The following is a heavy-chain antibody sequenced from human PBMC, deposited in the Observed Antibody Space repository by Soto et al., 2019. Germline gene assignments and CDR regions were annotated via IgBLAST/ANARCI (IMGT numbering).Heavy chain of an antibody. CDR2: INPSSGTI. CDR1: GYTFTRHY. Sequence: QVQLVQSGAEVKKPGASVKVSCKASGYTFTRHYMHWMRQAPGQGLEWMGIINPSSGTISHAQKFQGRVTMTRDKSTSSVYMELSSLKSEDTAVYYCTRGLERYYFDYWGQGTLVTVSS. D-gene: IGHD3-3*01. J-gene: IGHJ4*02. V-gene: IGHV1-46*03. CDR3: TRGLERYYFDY.